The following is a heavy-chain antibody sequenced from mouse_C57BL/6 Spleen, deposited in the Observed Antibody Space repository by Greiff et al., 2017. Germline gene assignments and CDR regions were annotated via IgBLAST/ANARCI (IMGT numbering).Heavy chain of an antibody. V-gene: IGHV3-6*01. CDR3: ARENYGSFFYYAMDY. CDR2: ISYDGSN. Sequence: EVQLQESGPGLVKPSQSLSLTCSVTGYSITSGYYWNWIRQFPGNKLEWMGYISYDGSNNYNPSLKNRISITRDTSKNQFFLKLNSVTTEDTATYYCARENYGSFFYYAMDYWGQGTSVTVSS. CDR1: GYSITSGYY. D-gene: IGHD1-1*01. J-gene: IGHJ4*01.